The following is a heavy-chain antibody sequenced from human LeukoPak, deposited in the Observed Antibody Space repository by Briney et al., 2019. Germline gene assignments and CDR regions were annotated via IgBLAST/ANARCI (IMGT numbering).Heavy chain of an antibody. CDR2: IYHSGST. CDR3: ARGAPTVTTYYFDY. Sequence: SQTLSLTCAVSGGSISSGGYSWSWIRQPPGKGLEGIGYIYHSGSTYYNPSLKSRVTISVDRSENQFSLKLSSVTAADTAVYYCARGAPTVTTYYFDYWGQGTLVTVSS. J-gene: IGHJ4*02. D-gene: IGHD4-17*01. CDR1: GGSISSGGYS. V-gene: IGHV4-30-2*01.